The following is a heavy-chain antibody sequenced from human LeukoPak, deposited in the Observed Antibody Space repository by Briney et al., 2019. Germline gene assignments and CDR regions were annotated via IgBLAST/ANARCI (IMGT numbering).Heavy chain of an antibody. CDR3: ARGRVGTYYYDSSGYSEADY. D-gene: IGHD3-22*01. J-gene: IGHJ4*02. CDR2: INPNSGGT. CDR1: GYTFTGYY. V-gene: IGHV1-2*02. Sequence: ASVKASCKASGYTFTGYYMHWVRQAPGQGLEWMGWINPNSGGTNYAQKFQGRVTMTRDTSISTAYMELSRLRSDDTAVYYCARGRVGTYYYDSSGYSEADYWGQGTLVTVSS.